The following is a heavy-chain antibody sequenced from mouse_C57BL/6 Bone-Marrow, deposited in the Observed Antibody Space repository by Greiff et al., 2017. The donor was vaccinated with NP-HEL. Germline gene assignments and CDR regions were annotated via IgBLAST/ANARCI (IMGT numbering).Heavy chain of an antibody. Sequence: EVMLVESGGGLVQPKGSLKLSCAASGFSFNTYAMNWVRQAPGKGLEWVARIRSKSNNYATYYADSVKDRFTISRADSESMLYLQMNNLKTEDTAMYYCVRHERAYYAMDYWGQGTSVTVSS. CDR2: IRSKSNNYAT. J-gene: IGHJ4*01. V-gene: IGHV10-1*01. CDR3: VRHERAYYAMDY. D-gene: IGHD3-3*01. CDR1: GFSFNTYA.